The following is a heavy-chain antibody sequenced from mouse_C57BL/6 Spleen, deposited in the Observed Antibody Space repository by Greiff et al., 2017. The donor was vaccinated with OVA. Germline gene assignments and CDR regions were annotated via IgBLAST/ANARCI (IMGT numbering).Heavy chain of an antibody. CDR3: ARDPILSY. J-gene: IGHJ3*01. Sequence: EVKLVESGPGLVKPSQSLSLTCSVTGYSITSGYYWNWIRQFPGNKLEWMGYISYDGSNNYNPSLKNRISITRDTSKNQFFLKLNSVTTEDTATYYCARDPILSYWGQGTLVTVSA. D-gene: IGHD1-1*02. CDR1: GYSITSGYY. V-gene: IGHV3-6*01. CDR2: ISYDGSN.